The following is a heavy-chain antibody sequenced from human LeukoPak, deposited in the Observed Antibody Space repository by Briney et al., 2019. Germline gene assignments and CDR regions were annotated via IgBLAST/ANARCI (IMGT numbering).Heavy chain of an antibody. J-gene: IGHJ4*02. D-gene: IGHD3-9*01. CDR3: ARGDYDILTGIN. CDR1: GYSFTSYW. CDR2: IDPSDSYT. V-gene: IGHV5-10-1*01. Sequence: GESLKISCKGSGYSFTSYWISWVRQLPGKGLEWMGRIDPSDSYTNYSPSFQGHVTISADKSISTAYLQWSSLKASDTAMYYCARGDYDILTGINWGQGTLVTVSS.